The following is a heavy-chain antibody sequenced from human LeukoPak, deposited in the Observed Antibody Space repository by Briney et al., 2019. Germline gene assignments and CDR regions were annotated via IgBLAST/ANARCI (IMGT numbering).Heavy chain of an antibody. CDR2: ISWNSGSI. CDR3: ARDFSRDSSDDY. V-gene: IGHV3-9*01. D-gene: IGHD3-22*01. J-gene: IGHJ4*02. CDR1: GFTFDDYA. Sequence: PGRSLRLSCAASGFTFDDYAMHWVRQAPGKGLEWVPGISWNSGSIGYADSVKGRFTISRDNSKNTLYLQMNSLRAEDTAVYYCARDFSRDSSDDYWGQGTLVTVSS.